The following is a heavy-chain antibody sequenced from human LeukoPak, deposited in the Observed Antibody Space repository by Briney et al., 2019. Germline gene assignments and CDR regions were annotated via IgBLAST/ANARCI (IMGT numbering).Heavy chain of an antibody. CDR1: GFTFSSYS. J-gene: IGHJ3*01. D-gene: IGHD3-10*01. CDR2: ISTTSTYI. CDR3: ARDMYASGLSAFDV. V-gene: IGHV3-21*01. Sequence: PGGSLRLSCAASGFTFSSYSINWVRQAPGKGLEWVSSISTTSTYIYYADSLKGRFTVSRDNAKNSLYLQMNSLRVEDTAVYYCARDMYASGLSAFDVWGLGTMVTVSS.